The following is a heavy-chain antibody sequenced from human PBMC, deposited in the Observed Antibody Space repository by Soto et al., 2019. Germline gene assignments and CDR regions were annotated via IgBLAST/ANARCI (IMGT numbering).Heavy chain of an antibody. CDR2: INPSGGST. CDR3: ARDQMKPYDSSGYYPHYFDY. CDR1: GYTFTNYY. Sequence: ASVKVSCKASGYTFTNYYMHWVRQAPGQGLEWMGIINPSGGSTSYAQKFQGRVTMTRDTSTSTVYMELSSLRSEDTAVYYCARDQMKPYDSSGYYPHYFDYWGQGTLVTVSS. D-gene: IGHD3-22*01. V-gene: IGHV1-46*01. J-gene: IGHJ4*02.